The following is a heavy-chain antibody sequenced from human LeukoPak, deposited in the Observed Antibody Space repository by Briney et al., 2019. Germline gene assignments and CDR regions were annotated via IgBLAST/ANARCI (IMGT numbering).Heavy chain of an antibody. CDR3: AKDPDRPFYDILTGYPTFPDY. CDR1: GFTFSSYA. J-gene: IGHJ4*02. CDR2: ISGSGGST. D-gene: IGHD3-9*01. Sequence: PGGSLRLSCAASGFTFSSYAMSWVRQAPGKGLERVSAISGSGGSTYYADSVKGRFTISRDNSKKTLYLQMNSLRAEDTAVYYCAKDPDRPFYDILTGYPTFPDYWGQGTLVTVSS. V-gene: IGHV3-23*01.